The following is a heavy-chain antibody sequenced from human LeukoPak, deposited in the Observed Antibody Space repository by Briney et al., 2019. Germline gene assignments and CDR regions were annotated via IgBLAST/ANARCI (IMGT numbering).Heavy chain of an antibody. CDR2: ISISSSTI. Sequence: GGSLRLSCAASGFTFSSYSMNWVRQAPGKGLEWVSCISISSSTIYYGDSVKGRFTISRDNAKNSVYLQMNSLRDEDTAVYYCARELGYCSGTTCSVHYYGMDVWGQGTTVTVSS. D-gene: IGHD2-2*01. V-gene: IGHV3-48*02. CDR3: ARELGYCSGTTCSVHYYGMDV. CDR1: GFTFSSYS. J-gene: IGHJ6*02.